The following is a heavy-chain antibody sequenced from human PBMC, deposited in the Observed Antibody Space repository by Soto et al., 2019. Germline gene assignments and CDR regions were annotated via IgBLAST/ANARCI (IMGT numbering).Heavy chain of an antibody. CDR1: GYTFTSYG. CDR3: ATAYSNYVYYYYGMDV. V-gene: IGHV1-2*02. Sequence: ASVKVSCKASGYTFTSYGISWVRQAPGQGLEWMGWINPNSGGTNYAQKFQGRVTMTRDTSISAAYMELSRLRSDDTAVYYCATAYSNYVYYYYGMDVWGQGTTVTVSS. J-gene: IGHJ6*02. CDR2: INPNSGGT. D-gene: IGHD4-4*01.